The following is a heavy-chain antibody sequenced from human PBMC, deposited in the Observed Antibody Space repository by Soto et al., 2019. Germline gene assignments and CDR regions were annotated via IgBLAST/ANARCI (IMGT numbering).Heavy chain of an antibody. CDR3: ARVPDR. J-gene: IGHJ5*02. D-gene: IGHD2-2*01. CDR2: IHHSGST. V-gene: IGHV4-30-2*01. Sequence: PSETLSLTCAVSGGSISSGGYSWSWIRQPPGKGLEWIGYIHHSGSTYYNSSLKSRVTISVDRSKNQFSLKLSSVTAADTAVYYCARVPDRWGQGTLVTVSS. CDR1: GGSISSGGYS.